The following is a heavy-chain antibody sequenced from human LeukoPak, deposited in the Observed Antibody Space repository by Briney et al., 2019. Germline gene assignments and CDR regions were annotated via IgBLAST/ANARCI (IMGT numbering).Heavy chain of an antibody. D-gene: IGHD5-18*01. V-gene: IGHV4-34*01. J-gene: IGHJ6*02. CDR3: ARGVQLPYYYYYGMDV. CDR2: IKHSGST. Sequence: SETLSLTCAVYGGSFSGYYWSWIRQPPGKGLEWNGEIKHSGSTNYNPSLKSRVTISVDTSKNQFSLKLSSVTAADTAVYYCARGVQLPYYYYYGMDVWGQGTTVTVSS. CDR1: GGSFSGYY.